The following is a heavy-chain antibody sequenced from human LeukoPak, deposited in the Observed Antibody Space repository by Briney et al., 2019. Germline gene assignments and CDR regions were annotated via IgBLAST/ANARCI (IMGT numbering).Heavy chain of an antibody. J-gene: IGHJ4*02. CDR3: AKDLYGDRGTWDY. CDR1: GGTFSSYA. V-gene: IGHV1-69*05. D-gene: IGHD2/OR15-2a*01. CDR2: IIPIFGTA. Sequence: SVKVSCKASGGTFSSYAISWVRQAPGQGLEWMGRIIPIFGTANYAQKFQGRVTITTDESTSTAYMELSSLRSEDTAVYYCAKDLYGDRGTWDYWGQGTLVTVSS.